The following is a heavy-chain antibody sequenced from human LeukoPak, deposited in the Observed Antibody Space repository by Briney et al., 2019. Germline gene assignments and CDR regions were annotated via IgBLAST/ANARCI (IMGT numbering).Heavy chain of an antibody. D-gene: IGHD3-22*01. J-gene: IGHJ4*02. CDR2: IYYSGTT. Sequence: SETLSLTRTVSGGSISNYYWSWIRQPPGKGLEWIGYIYYSGTTNYNPSLKSRVTMSIDTSKNQFSLKLRSVTAADTAVYYCARSAYSSGFYYFDFWGQGALVTVSS. CDR1: GGSISNYY. V-gene: IGHV4-59*08. CDR3: ARSAYSSGFYYFDF.